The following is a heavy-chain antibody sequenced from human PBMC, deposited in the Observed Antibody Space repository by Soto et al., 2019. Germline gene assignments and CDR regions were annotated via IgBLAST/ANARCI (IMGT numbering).Heavy chain of an antibody. D-gene: IGHD3-10*01. V-gene: IGHV3-23*01. J-gene: IGHJ6*02. CDR3: ARYYGSGSYYILYYYYGMDV. Sequence: GGSRRLSCAASGFTFSSYAMSWVRQAPGKGLEWVSAISGSGGSTYYADSVKGRFTISRDNSKNTLYLQMNSLRAEDTAVYYCARYYGSGSYYILYYYYGMDVWGQGTTVTVSS. CDR2: ISGSGGST. CDR1: GFTFSSYA.